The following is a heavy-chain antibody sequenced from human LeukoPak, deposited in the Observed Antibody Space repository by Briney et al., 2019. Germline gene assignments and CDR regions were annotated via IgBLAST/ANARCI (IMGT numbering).Heavy chain of an antibody. CDR2: ISGSGGST. CDR3: ARESGQWLGPYYFDY. CDR1: GFTFSSYA. V-gene: IGHV3-23*01. J-gene: IGHJ4*02. Sequence: PGGSLRLSCAASGFTFSSYAMSWVRQAPGKGLEWVSAISGSGGSTYYADSVKGRFTISRDNAKNTLYLQMNSLRAEDTAVYYCARESGQWLGPYYFDYWGQGTLVTVSS. D-gene: IGHD6-19*01.